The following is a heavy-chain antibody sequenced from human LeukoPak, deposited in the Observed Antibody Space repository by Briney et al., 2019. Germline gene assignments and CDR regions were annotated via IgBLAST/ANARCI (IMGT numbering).Heavy chain of an antibody. CDR3: AKSGYNRFDY. Sequence: GGSLRLSCAASGFTFSSYGMHWVRQAPGKGLEWVAVISYDGSNKYYADSVKGRFTISRDNSKNNLYLQMNSLRADDTAVYYCAKSGYNRFDYWGQGTLVTVSS. CDR2: ISYDGSNK. J-gene: IGHJ4*02. CDR1: GFTFSSYG. D-gene: IGHD5-24*01. V-gene: IGHV3-30*18.